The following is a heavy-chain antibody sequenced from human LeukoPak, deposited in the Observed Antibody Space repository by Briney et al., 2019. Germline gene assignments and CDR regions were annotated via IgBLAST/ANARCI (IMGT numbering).Heavy chain of an antibody. CDR2: INPSGGST. D-gene: IGHD3-10*01. Sequence: ASVKVSCKASGYTFTSYYMHWVRQAPGQGLEWIGIINPSGGSTSYAQKLQGRVTMTEDTSTATAYMELSSLRSEDTAVYYCATPMVRGVVIFDYWGQGTLVTVSS. CDR1: GYTFTSYY. V-gene: IGHV1-46*01. J-gene: IGHJ4*02. CDR3: ATPMVRGVVIFDY.